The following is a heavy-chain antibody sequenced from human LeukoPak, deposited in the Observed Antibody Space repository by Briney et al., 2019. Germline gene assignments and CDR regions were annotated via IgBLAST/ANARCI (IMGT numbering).Heavy chain of an antibody. CDR2: IYYSGST. V-gene: IGHV4-30-4*08. D-gene: IGHD3-3*01. J-gene: IGHJ4*02. CDR3: ARGVLRFLEWLKYYFDY. CDR1: GGPISSGDYY. Sequence: SETLSLTCTVSGGPISSGDYYWSWIRQPPGKGLEWIGYIYYSGSTYYNPSLKSRVTISVDTSKNQFSLKLSSVTAADTAVYYCARGVLRFLEWLKYYFDYWGQGTLVTVSS.